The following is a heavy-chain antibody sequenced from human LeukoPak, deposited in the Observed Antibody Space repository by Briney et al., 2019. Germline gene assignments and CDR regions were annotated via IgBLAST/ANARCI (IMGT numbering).Heavy chain of an antibody. D-gene: IGHD3-22*01. J-gene: IGHJ4*02. V-gene: IGHV3-74*01. CDR1: GFTFSSYS. CDR3: ARAYYYDSSGYYLYYLDY. Sequence: GGPLRLSCAASGFTFSSYSMNWVRQAPGKGVVWVSRINSDGSSTIYADSVKGRFTLSRHNAKTTLYLQMTSLTAEDTAVYYCARAYYYDSSGYYLYYLDYWGQGTLVTGSS. CDR2: INSDGSST.